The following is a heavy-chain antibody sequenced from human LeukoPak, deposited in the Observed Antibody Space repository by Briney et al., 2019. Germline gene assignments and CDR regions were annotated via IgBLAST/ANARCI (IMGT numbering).Heavy chain of an antibody. CDR1: GFTLSSYG. Sequence: GGTLRLSCAASGFTLSSYGMSWVRQAPGKGLEWVSYISGSGSTIYYADSVKGRSTISRDNAKNSLYLQMNSLRAEDTAVYYCAELGITMIGGVWGKGTTVTISS. CDR2: ISGSGSTI. J-gene: IGHJ6*04. CDR3: AELGITMIGGV. D-gene: IGHD3-10*02. V-gene: IGHV3-48*04.